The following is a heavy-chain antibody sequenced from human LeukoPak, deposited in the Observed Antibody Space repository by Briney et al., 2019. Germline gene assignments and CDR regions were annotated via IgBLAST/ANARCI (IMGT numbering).Heavy chain of an antibody. CDR3: ARHNKLGYCSSTSCYSAYYYGMDV. Sequence: SVTLSLTCAVYGGSFSGYYWMWIRQPPGMGLEWIGEINHSGSTNYNPSLKSRVTISVDTSKNQFSLQLSSVTAADTAVYYCARHNKLGYCSSTSCYSAYYYGMDVWGKGTTVTVSS. D-gene: IGHD2-2*02. CDR1: GGSFSGYY. CDR2: INHSGST. V-gene: IGHV4-34*01. J-gene: IGHJ6*04.